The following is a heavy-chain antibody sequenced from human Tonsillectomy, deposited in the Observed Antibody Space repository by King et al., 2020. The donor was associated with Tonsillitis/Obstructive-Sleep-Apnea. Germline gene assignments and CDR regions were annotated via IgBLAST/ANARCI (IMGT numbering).Heavy chain of an antibody. CDR2: IKSQADGRTT. CDR3: TTQRAEGYFDY. D-gene: IGHD6-25*01. V-gene: IGHV3-15*01. J-gene: IGHJ4*02. Sequence: QLVQSGGGLVEPGGSLRLSCAASGFTFANAWMSWVRQAPGKGLEWVGRIKSQADGRTTDYAAPVKGRFTISRDDSKNTLYLQMSALRTEGTAVYYCTTQRAEGYFDYWGQGTLVTVSS. CDR1: GFTFANAW.